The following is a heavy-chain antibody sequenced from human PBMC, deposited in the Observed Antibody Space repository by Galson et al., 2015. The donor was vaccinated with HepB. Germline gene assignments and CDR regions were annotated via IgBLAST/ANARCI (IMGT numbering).Heavy chain of an antibody. V-gene: IGHV3-30*18. Sequence: SLRLSCAASGFTFSSYGMHWVRQAPGKGLEWVAVISYDGSNKYYADSVKGRFTISRDNSKNTLYLQMNSLRAEDTAVYYCAKDSSSWYDNWFDPWGQGTLVTVSS. CDR3: AKDSSSWYDNWFDP. J-gene: IGHJ5*02. CDR1: GFTFSSYG. CDR2: ISYDGSNK. D-gene: IGHD6-13*01.